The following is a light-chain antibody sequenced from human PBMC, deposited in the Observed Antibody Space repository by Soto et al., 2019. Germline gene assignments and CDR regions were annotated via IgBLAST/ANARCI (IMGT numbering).Light chain of an antibody. J-gene: IGKJ4*01. CDR1: QGISNY. V-gene: IGKV1-27*01. Sequence: DIQMTQSPSSLSASIGXRVTITCRASQGISNYLAWYQQRPGKVPKLLIFAASTLHAGVPSRFSGSGSGTDFTLTIRSLQTEDIATYYCQNYKSVPLTFGGGTKVDIK. CDR2: AAS. CDR3: QNYKSVPLT.